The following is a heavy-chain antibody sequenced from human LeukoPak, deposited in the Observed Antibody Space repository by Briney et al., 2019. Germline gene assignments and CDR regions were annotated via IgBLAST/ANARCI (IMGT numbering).Heavy chain of an antibody. CDR1: GGSISSYY. CDR2: IYTSGST. Sequence: SETLSLTCTVSGGSISSYYWSWIRQPPGKGLEWIGYIYTSGSTNYNPSLKSRVTISVDTSKNQFSLKLSSVTAADTAVYYCARHSNCGTANWFDPWGQGTLVTVSS. D-gene: IGHD2/OR15-2a*01. V-gene: IGHV4-4*09. CDR3: ARHSNCGTANWFDP. J-gene: IGHJ5*02.